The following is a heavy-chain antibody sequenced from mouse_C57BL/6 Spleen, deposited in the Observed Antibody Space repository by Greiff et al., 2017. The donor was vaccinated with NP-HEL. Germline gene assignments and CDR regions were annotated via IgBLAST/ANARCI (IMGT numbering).Heavy chain of an antibody. J-gene: IGHJ4*01. CDR3: ARDRGSRGAMDY. V-gene: IGHV5-16*01. Sequence: DVKLVESEGGLVQPGSSMKLSCTASGFTFSDYYMAWVRQVPEKGLEWVANINYDGSSTYYLDSLKSRFIISRDNAKNILYLQMSSLKSEDTATYYCARDRGSRGAMDYWGQGTSVTVSS. CDR1: GFTFSDYY. D-gene: IGHD3-2*02. CDR2: INYDGSST.